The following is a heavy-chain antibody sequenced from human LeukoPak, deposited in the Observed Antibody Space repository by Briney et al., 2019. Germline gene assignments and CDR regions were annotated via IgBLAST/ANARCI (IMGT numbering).Heavy chain of an antibody. CDR3: ASLIRTTGGRWIQLWSRGEKSNWFDP. J-gene: IGHJ5*02. CDR2: IYYSGST. Sequence: SETLSLTCTVSGGSISSSSYYWGWIRQPPGKGLEWIGSIYYSGSTYYNPSLKGRVTISVDTSKNQFSLKLSSVTAADTAVYYCASLIRTTGGRWIQLWSRGEKSNWFDPWGQGTLVTVSS. CDR1: GGSISSSSYY. D-gene: IGHD5-18*01. V-gene: IGHV4-39*01.